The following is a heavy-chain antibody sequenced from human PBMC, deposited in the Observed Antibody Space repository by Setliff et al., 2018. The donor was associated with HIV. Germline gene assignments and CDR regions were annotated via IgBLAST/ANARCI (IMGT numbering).Heavy chain of an antibody. Sequence: AASVKVSCKASGGTFSNYGMSWVRQAPGQGLEWMGGIIPISGTANYAQRLQGRVTLTADESTSTAYMELTSLRSEDTAVYYCVRDRETVSISGVAVPYFDYWGQGTQVTVSS. CDR1: GGTFSNYG. V-gene: IGHV1-69*13. J-gene: IGHJ4*02. D-gene: IGHD3-3*01. CDR3: VRDRETVSISGVAVPYFDY. CDR2: IIPISGTA.